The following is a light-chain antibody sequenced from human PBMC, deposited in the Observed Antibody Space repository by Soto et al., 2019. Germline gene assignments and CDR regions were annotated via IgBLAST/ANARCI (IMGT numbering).Light chain of an antibody. CDR3: QQYYSYLVT. Sequence: AIRMTQSPSSLSASTGDRVTITCRASQGISSYLAWYQQKPGKAPELLIYAASTLQSGVPSRFSGSGSGTDFTLTISCLQSEDFAAYYCQQYYSYLVTFGQGTQVEIK. CDR2: AAS. J-gene: IGKJ1*01. V-gene: IGKV1-8*01. CDR1: QGISSY.